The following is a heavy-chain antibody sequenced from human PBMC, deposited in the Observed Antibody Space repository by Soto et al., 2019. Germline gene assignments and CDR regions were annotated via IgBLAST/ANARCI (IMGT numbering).Heavy chain of an antibody. CDR3: ARDMGYCSGGSCLAYYYYYGMDV. D-gene: IGHD2-15*01. CDR1: GFTFSSYA. Sequence: QVQLVESGGGVVQPGRSLRLSCAASGFTFSSYAMHWVRQAPGKGLEWVAVISYGGSNKYYADSVKGRFTISRDNSKNTLYLQMNSLRAEDTAVYYCARDMGYCSGGSCLAYYYYYGMDVWGQGTTVTVSS. CDR2: ISYGGSNK. J-gene: IGHJ6*02. V-gene: IGHV3-30-3*01.